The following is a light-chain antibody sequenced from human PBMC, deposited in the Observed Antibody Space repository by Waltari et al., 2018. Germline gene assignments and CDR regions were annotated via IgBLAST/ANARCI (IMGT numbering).Light chain of an antibody. V-gene: IGKV3D-20*01. CDR1: QSVIYSH. CDR3: QRFASSEFT. CDR2: DAS. Sequence: ENVLTQSPATLSLSPGERAPLSCGASQSVIYSHLAWYQQKPGLAPMLLIYDASKRATGVPDRFSGSRSGTDFTLTISRLEPEDFAVYYCQRFASSEFTFGPGTKVDI. J-gene: IGKJ3*01.